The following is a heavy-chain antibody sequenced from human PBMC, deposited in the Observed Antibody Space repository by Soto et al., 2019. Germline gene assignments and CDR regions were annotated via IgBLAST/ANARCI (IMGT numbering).Heavy chain of an antibody. J-gene: IGHJ4*02. Sequence: QVQLQESGPGLVKPSQTLSLACTVSGVSIISGGYYWSWIRQHPVKGLEWIGYISYSGSTHYNPSLESRGTISIDTSKNQFSLKVTSVTAADTAVYYCARASYSSGRPDDWGQGTLVTVSS. CDR1: GVSIISGGYY. CDR3: ARASYSSGRPDD. CDR2: ISYSGST. V-gene: IGHV4-31*03. D-gene: IGHD6-19*01.